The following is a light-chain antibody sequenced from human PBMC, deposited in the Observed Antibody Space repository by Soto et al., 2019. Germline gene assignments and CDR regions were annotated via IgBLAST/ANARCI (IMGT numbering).Light chain of an antibody. CDR3: QQYATSPPT. Sequence: EIVLTQSPGTLSFSPGERATLSCRASQSVRSDSLAWYQQKPGQAPRLLIYGASSRAAGLPDRFSGSGSGTDFTLTVSRLEPEDVALFYCQQYATSPPTFGQGTKVEIK. J-gene: IGKJ2*01. CDR2: GAS. V-gene: IGKV3-20*01. CDR1: QSVRSDS.